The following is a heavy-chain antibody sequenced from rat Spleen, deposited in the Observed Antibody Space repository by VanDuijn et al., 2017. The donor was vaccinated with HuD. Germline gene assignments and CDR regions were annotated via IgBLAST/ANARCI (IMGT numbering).Heavy chain of an antibody. CDR3: TTSTYDWFVY. CDR2: ILYDCSRT. V-gene: IGHV5S10*01. CDR1: GFTFSDYN. Sequence: EVKLVESGGGLVQPGRSLKLSCAASGFTFSDYNMAWVRQAPKKGLEWVASILYDCSRTYYRDSVKGRFTFSRENAKNTLYLQMDSLRSEDTATYYCTTSTYDWFVYWGQGTLVTVSS. D-gene: IGHD2-1*01. J-gene: IGHJ3*01.